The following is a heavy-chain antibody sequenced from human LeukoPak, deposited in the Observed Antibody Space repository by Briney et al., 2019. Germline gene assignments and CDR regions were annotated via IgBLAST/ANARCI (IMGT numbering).Heavy chain of an antibody. CDR3: ARGPRITLVRGGQWYYYMDV. CDR2: INPSGGST. CDR1: GYTFINYY. J-gene: IGHJ6*03. V-gene: IGHV1-46*01. D-gene: IGHD3-10*01. Sequence: ASVKVSCKASGYTFINYYMHWVRQAPGQGLEWMGIINPSGGSTNYAQKCQGRLTMTRDTSTSTVYMELSSLRSEDTAVYYCARGPRITLVRGGQWYYYMDVWGKGTTVTISS.